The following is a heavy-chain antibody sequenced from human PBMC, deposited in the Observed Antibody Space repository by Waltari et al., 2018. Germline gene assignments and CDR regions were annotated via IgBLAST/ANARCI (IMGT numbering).Heavy chain of an antibody. CDR3: AKDRRVQTGVGVAWWNNWFDP. V-gene: IGHV3-23*01. CDR2: ISDVGGST. Sequence: QPGGSLRLSCAASGFTFSSHAMSWVRQAPGKGLEWVSTISDVGGSTYYADSVKGRFTISRDNSKDTLYLQMNTLRVEDTAIYYCAKDRRVQTGVGVAWWNNWFDPWGQGTLVTVSS. D-gene: IGHD6-19*01. J-gene: IGHJ5*02. CDR1: GFTFSSHA.